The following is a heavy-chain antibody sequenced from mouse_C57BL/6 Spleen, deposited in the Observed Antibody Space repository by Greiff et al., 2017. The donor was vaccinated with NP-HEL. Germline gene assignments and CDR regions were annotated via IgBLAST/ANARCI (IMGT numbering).Heavy chain of an antibody. CDR2: IYPGDGDT. CDR3: ARNYDGHYYVFAY. CDR1: GYAFSSSW. Sequence: VQLQQSGPELVKPGASVKISCKASGYAFSSSWMNWVKQRPGKGLEWIGRIYPGDGDTNYNGKFKGKATLTADKSSSTAYMQLSSLTSEDSAVYFCARNYDGHYYVFAYWGQGTLVTVSA. D-gene: IGHD2-3*01. J-gene: IGHJ3*01. V-gene: IGHV1-82*01.